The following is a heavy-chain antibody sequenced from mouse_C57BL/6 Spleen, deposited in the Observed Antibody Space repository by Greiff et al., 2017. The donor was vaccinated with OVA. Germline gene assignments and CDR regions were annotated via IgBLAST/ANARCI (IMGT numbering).Heavy chain of an antibody. Sequence: EVKLVESGGGLVKPGGSLKLSCAASGFTFSSYAMYWVRQTPEKRLEWVATISDGGSYTYYPDNVKGRFTISRDNAKNNLYLQMSHLKSEDTAMYYCARSYDYYNFDDWGQGTTLTVAS. CDR1: GFTFSSYA. CDR2: ISDGGSYT. CDR3: ARSYDYYNFDD. J-gene: IGHJ2*01. D-gene: IGHD2-4*01. V-gene: IGHV5-4*03.